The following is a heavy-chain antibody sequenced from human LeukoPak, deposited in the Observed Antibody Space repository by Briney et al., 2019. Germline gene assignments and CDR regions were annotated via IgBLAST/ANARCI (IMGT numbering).Heavy chain of an antibody. V-gene: IGHV4-59*12. CDR3: ARAYSSSWSWFDP. J-gene: IGHJ5*02. CDR2: IYYSGST. CDR1: GGSISSYY. D-gene: IGHD6-13*01. Sequence: SETLSLTCTVSGGSISSYYWSWIRQPPGKGLEWIGYIYYSGSTNYNPSLKSRVTISVDTSKNQFSLKLSSVTAADTGVYYCARAYSSSWSWFDPWGQGTLVTVSS.